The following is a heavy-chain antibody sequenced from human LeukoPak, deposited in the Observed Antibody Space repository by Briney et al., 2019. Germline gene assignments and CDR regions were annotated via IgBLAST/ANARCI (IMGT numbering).Heavy chain of an antibody. CDR3: AKAPYYYYGMAV. V-gene: IGHV3-30*18. CDR2: ISYDGSNK. CDR1: GFTFSRYG. Sequence: GRSLRLSCAASGFTFSRYGMHWVRQAPGKGLEWVAVISYDGSNKYSADSVKGRFTISRDNSKNTLYLQMNSLRAEDTAVYYCAKAPYYYYGMAVWGQGPTATVSS. J-gene: IGHJ6*02.